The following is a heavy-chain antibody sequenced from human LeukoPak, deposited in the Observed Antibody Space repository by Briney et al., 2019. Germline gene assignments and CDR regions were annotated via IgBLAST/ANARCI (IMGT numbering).Heavy chain of an antibody. Sequence: GGSLRLSCAASGFTFSSYSMNWVRQAPGKGLEWVSSISSSSSYIYYADSVKGRFTISRDNAKNSLYLQMNSLRADDTAVYYCARDPGWEQWQNWFDPWGQGTLVTVSS. J-gene: IGHJ5*02. D-gene: IGHD6-19*01. CDR1: GFTFSSYS. V-gene: IGHV3-21*01. CDR3: ARDPGWEQWQNWFDP. CDR2: ISSSSSYI.